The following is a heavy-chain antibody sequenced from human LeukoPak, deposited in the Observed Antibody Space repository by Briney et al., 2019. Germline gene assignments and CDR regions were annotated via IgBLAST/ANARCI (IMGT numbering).Heavy chain of an antibody. CDR2: ITSTSSAT. D-gene: IGHD5-18*01. J-gene: IGHJ4*02. CDR1: GFKFSSFS. V-gene: IGHV3-48*04. CDR3: ARAIASYGDSAY. Sequence: PGGSLRLSCAASGFKFSSFSMGWVRQAPGKGLEWLSYITSTSSATYYADSLQGRFTISRDNAENSLYLQINSLRADDTAVYYCARAIASYGDSAYWGQGTLVTVSS.